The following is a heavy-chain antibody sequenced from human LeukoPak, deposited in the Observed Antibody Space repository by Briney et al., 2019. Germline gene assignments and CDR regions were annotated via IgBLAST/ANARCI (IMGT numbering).Heavy chain of an antibody. CDR1: GFTFSSYA. Sequence: PGGSLRLSCAASGFTFSSYAMSWVRQAPGKGLEWVSAISGGGSTYYADSVKGRFTISRDNSKNTLYLQMNSLRAEDTAVYYCANLDYYDTELDYWGQGTLVNVPS. CDR2: ISGGGST. J-gene: IGHJ4*02. V-gene: IGHV3-23*01. D-gene: IGHD3-22*01. CDR3: ANLDYYDTELDY.